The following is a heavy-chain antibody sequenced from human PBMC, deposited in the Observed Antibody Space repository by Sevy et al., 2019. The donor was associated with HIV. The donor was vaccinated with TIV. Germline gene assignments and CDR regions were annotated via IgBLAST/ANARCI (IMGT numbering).Heavy chain of an antibody. CDR1: GFTFSSYA. J-gene: IGHJ3*02. Sequence: GGSLRLSCAASGFTFSSYAMSWVRQAPGKGLEWVSAISGSGGSTYYADSVKGRFTISRDNSKNTLYLQMNSLRAEDTAVYYCAVGVTMVRGVMGDFDIWGQGTTVTVSS. D-gene: IGHD3-10*01. V-gene: IGHV3-23*01. CDR3: AVGVTMVRGVMGDFDI. CDR2: ISGSGGST.